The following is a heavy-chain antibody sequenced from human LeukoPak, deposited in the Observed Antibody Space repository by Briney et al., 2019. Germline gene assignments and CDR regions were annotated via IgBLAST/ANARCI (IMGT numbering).Heavy chain of an antibody. CDR2: IYYTGRT. Sequence: SETLSLTCTVSGGSISRLYWSWIRHPRGEALECIGYIYYTGRTNYNPSLKSRATMSVDTSKNRFSLKLSCVTAADTAVYYCAREGASAARLPYKYYYYMDGWSKGTTVTVSS. V-gene: IGHV4-59*11. D-gene: IGHD6-6*01. CDR1: GGSISRLY. J-gene: IGHJ6*03. CDR3: AREGASAARLPYKYYYYMDG.